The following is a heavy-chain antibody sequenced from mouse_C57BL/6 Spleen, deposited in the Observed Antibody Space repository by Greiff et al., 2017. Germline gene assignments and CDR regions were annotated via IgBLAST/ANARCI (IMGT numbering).Heavy chain of an antibody. Sequence: VQLQQSGAELVRPGASVTLSCKASGYTFTDYEMHWVKQTPVHGLEWIGAIDPETGGTAYNQKFKGKAILTADKSSSTAYMELRSLTSEDSAVYYCAIYYDYDVLDYWGQGTTLTVSS. CDR3: AIYYDYDVLDY. D-gene: IGHD2-4*01. CDR2: IDPETGGT. V-gene: IGHV1-15*01. J-gene: IGHJ2*01. CDR1: GYTFTDYE.